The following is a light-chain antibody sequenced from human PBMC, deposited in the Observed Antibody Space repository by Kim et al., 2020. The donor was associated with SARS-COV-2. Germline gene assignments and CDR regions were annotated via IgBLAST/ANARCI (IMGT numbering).Light chain of an antibody. CDR2: DVS. J-gene: IGLJ1*01. CDR3: CSFGGSNNYV. V-gene: IGLV2-11*01. CDR1: SRDVGGYTY. Sequence: GQSGTISCSGTSRDVGGYTYVSWYQQHPGKAPKLMIYDVSKRPSGVPNRFSGSKSGNTASLTISGLQAEDEAEYYCCSFGGSNNYVFGTGTKVTVL.